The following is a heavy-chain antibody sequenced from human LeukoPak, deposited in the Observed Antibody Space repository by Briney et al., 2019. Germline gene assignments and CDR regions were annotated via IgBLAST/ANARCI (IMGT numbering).Heavy chain of an antibody. CDR2: THPGDSDT. CDR3: ARSGMVATHFLDY. J-gene: IGHJ4*02. D-gene: IGHD5-12*01. V-gene: IGHV5-51*01. CDR1: GYTFTSYW. Sequence: GESLKISCKGSGYTFTSYWIGWVRQMPGKGLDWMGITHPGDSDTRYSPSFQGQVTISADTSISTACLQWSSLKASDTAIYYCARSGMVATHFLDYWGQGTLVTVSS.